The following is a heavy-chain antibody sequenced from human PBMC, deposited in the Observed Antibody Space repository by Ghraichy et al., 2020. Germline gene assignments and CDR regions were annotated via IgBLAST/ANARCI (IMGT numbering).Heavy chain of an antibody. CDR3: AKGEYRYDSSGPTIPNFDY. Sequence: GGSLRLSCAASGFTFDDYAMHWVRQAPGKGLEWVSGISWNSGSIGYADSVKGRFTISRDNAKNSLYLQMNSLRAEDTALYYCAKGEYRYDSSGPTIPNFDYWGQGTLVTVSS. CDR1: GFTFDDYA. V-gene: IGHV3-9*01. CDR2: ISWNSGSI. J-gene: IGHJ4*02. D-gene: IGHD3-22*01.